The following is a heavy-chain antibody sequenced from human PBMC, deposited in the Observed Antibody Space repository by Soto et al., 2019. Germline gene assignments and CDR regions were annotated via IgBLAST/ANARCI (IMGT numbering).Heavy chain of an antibody. CDR1: GFSCSSYA. CDR3: AKDIRGLSGDYYFDN. Sequence: EVQLLESGGGLVQPGGALRLSCAASGFSCSSYAMTWVRQAPGKGLEWVSAISGSGSITYYADSVKGRFTISRDNSKNTLDLQMNSLRAEDTAVYYCAKDIRGLSGDYYFDNWGQGILVTVSS. V-gene: IGHV3-23*01. J-gene: IGHJ4*02. CDR2: ISGSGSIT. D-gene: IGHD7-27*01.